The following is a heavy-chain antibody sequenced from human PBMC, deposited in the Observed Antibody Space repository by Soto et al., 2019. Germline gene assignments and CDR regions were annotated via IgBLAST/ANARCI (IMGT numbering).Heavy chain of an antibody. CDR1: GFTFSSYS. Sequence: EVQLVESGGGLVKPGGSLRLSCAASGFTFSSYSMNWVRQAPGKGLEWVSSISSSSSYIYYADSVKGRFTISRDNAKNSLYLQMNSLRAEDTAVYYCARFVALHARDLDFWGQGTTVTVSS. V-gene: IGHV3-21*01. CDR3: ARFVALHARDLDF. CDR2: ISSSSSYI. J-gene: IGHJ6*02. D-gene: IGHD4-4*01.